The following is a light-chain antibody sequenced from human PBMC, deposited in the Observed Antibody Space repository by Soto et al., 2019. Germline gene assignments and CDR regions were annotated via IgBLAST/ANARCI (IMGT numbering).Light chain of an antibody. CDR1: SSNIGTET. CDR2: TNN. V-gene: IGLV1-44*01. Sequence: HSVLTQPPSASGTPGQTVTISCSGSSSNIGTETVNWYQQLPGAAPQLLIYTNNQRPSGVPDRFSGSKSGTSASLAISGLHSADEADYYCSAWDDSLNGWVFGAGTKLTVL. J-gene: IGLJ3*02. CDR3: SAWDDSLNGWV.